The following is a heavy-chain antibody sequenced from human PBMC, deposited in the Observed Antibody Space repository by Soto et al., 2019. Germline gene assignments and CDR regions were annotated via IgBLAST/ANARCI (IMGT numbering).Heavy chain of an antibody. CDR3: ARGSTYYYDSSGYYIYYFDY. CDR2: IKQDGSEK. J-gene: IGHJ4*02. D-gene: IGHD3-22*01. V-gene: IGHV3-7*03. Sequence: GVLRLSCAASAFTFSTYWMSWVRQAPGKGLEWVANIKQDGSEKYYVDSVKGRFTISRDNAKNSLYLQMNSLRAEDTAVYYCARGSTYYYDSSGYYIYYFDYWGQGTLVTVSS. CDR1: AFTFSTYW.